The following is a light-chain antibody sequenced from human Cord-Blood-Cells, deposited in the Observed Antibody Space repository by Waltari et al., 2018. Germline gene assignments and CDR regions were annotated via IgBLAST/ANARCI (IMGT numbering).Light chain of an antibody. V-gene: IGKV3-20*01. CDR1: QSVSSSY. Sequence: EIVLTQSPGPLSLSPGERATLSCRASQSVSSSYLAWYQQKPGQAPRLLIYGASSRATGIPDRFSGSGSGTDFTLTISRLEPEDFAVCYCQQYGSSPRTFGQGTKVEIK. CDR3: QQYGSSPRT. J-gene: IGKJ1*01. CDR2: GAS.